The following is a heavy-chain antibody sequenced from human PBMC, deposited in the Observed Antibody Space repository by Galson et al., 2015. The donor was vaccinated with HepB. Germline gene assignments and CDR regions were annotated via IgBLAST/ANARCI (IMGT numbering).Heavy chain of an antibody. V-gene: IGHV3-11*01. CDR2: ISSSGASA. CDR3: ARSYSSSWFIYFQH. D-gene: IGHD6-13*01. Sequence: YYMSWIRQAPGKGLEWVSYISSSGASAYYADSVKGRFTISRDNAKNSLYLQMNSLRAEDTAVYYCARSYSSSWFIYFQHWGQGTLVTVSS. J-gene: IGHJ1*01. CDR1: YY.